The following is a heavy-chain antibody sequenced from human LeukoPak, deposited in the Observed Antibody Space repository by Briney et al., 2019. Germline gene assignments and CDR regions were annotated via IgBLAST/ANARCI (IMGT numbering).Heavy chain of an antibody. CDR1: GGSFSGYY. CDR3: ARAAFSITIFGDAAEYFQH. J-gene: IGHJ1*01. D-gene: IGHD3-3*01. Sequence: SETLSLTCTVYGGSFSGYYWSWIRQPPGKGLEWIGEINHSGSTNYNPSLKSRVTISVDTSKSQFSLKLSSVTAADTAVYYCARAAFSITIFGDAAEYFQHWGQGTLVTVSS. CDR2: INHSGST. V-gene: IGHV4-34*01.